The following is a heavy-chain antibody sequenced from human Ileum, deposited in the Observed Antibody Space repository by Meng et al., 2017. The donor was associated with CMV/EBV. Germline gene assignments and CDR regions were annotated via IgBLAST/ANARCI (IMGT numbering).Heavy chain of an antibody. D-gene: IGHD2-2*01. CDR2: ISPNSVDT. V-gene: IGHV3-11*05. CDR1: GFTFSDYY. Sequence: LVVSGGGFVKPGGSLRLSCAASGFTFSDYYMSWIRQAPGRGLECLSYISPNSVDTNYADSVKGRFTISRDNSKNSLYLQMDSLGAEDTAVYYCSTTARLFTNWGQGTLVTVSS. J-gene: IGHJ4*02. CDR3: STTARLFTN.